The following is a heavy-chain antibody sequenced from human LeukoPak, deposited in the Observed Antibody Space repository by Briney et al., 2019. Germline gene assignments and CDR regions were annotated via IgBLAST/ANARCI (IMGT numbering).Heavy chain of an antibody. Sequence: PSETLSLTCTVSGGSISSYYCSWIRQRPRKGLGWIGYIYYSWSTNYNPSLKSRVTISVDTSKNQFSLKLSSVTAAATAVYYCARDLGDMAFDIWGQGTMVTVSS. CDR2: IYYSWST. V-gene: IGHV4-59*01. J-gene: IGHJ3*02. CDR3: ARDLGDMAFDI. CDR1: GGSISSYY. D-gene: IGHD3-9*01.